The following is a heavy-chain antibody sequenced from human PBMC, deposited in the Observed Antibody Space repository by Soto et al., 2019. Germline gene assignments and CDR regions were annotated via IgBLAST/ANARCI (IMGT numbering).Heavy chain of an antibody. J-gene: IGHJ4*02. CDR2: IYYSGST. CDR1: GGSISSYY. CDR3: ARHTTVSYYFDY. V-gene: IGHV4-59*08. Sequence: QVQLQESGPGLVKPSETLSLTCTVSGGSISSYYWSWIRQPPGKGLEWIGYIYYSGSTNYNPSLKSRVTLSVDTSKNQFSLKLSSVTAADTAVYYCARHTTVSYYFDYWGQGTLVTVSS. D-gene: IGHD4-17*01.